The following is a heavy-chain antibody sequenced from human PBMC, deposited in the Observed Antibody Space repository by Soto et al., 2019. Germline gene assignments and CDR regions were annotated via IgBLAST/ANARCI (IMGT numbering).Heavy chain of an antibody. CDR2: INPNGGGT. CDR3: ARGEQLVHFDS. J-gene: IGHJ4*01. Sequence: ASVKFSCKASVYLFPDYYVHWVRQAPGEGLEWMGRINPNGGGTNYAQKFEGWVTMTTDTSISTAYMELSRLNFDDTAVYYCARGEQLVHFDSWGQGTLVTVSS. CDR1: VYLFPDYY. V-gene: IGHV1-2*04. D-gene: IGHD6-6*01.